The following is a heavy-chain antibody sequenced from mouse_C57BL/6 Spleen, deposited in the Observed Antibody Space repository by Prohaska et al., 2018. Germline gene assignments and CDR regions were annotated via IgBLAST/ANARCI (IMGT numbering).Heavy chain of an antibody. J-gene: IGHJ2*01. D-gene: IGHD2-3*01. CDR1: SYW. V-gene: IGHV1-59*01. CDR2: IDPSDSYT. Sequence: SYWMHWVKQRPGQGLEWIGVIDPSDSYTNYNQKFKGKSTLTVDTSSSTAYMQLSSLTSEDSSVYYCARRIYDGYIDYWGQGTTLTVSS. CDR3: ARRIYDGYIDY.